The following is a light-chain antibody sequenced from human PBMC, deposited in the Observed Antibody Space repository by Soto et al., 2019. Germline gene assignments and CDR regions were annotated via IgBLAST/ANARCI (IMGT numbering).Light chain of an antibody. J-gene: IGLJ3*02. CDR1: SSDIGGYNY. Sequence: QSALTQPASVSGSPGQSITISCTGTSSDIGGYNYVSWYQQHPGKAPKLMIYDVSNRPSAVSNRFSGSRSGNTASLTISGLQAEDEADYYCSSYTSRNTPVFGGGTKLTVL. CDR2: DVS. CDR3: SSYTSRNTPV. V-gene: IGLV2-14*01.